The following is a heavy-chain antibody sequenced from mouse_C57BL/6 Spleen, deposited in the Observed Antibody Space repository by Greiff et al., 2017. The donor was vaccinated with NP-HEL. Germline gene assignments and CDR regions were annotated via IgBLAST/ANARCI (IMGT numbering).Heavy chain of an antibody. V-gene: IGHV14-4*01. CDR3: TTDDYGSSYSFAY. CDR2: IDPENGDT. CDR1: GFNIKDDY. Sequence: VQLQQSGAELVRPGASVKLSCTASGFNIKDDYMHWVKQRPEQGLEWIGWIDPENGDTEYASKFQGKATITADTSSNTAYLQLSSLTSEDTAVYYCTTDDYGSSYSFAYWGQGTLVTVSA. D-gene: IGHD1-1*01. J-gene: IGHJ3*01.